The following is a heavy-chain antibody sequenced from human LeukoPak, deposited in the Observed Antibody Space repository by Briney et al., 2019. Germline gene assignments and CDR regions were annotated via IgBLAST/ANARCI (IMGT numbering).Heavy chain of an antibody. V-gene: IGHV3-7*03. CDR2: IKDDGSEQ. CDR1: GFTFSYHW. CDR3: ATERQKYFDY. Sequence: GGSLRLSCAASGFTFSYHWMSWVRQAPGKGLEWVANIKDDGSEQYYVDSVKGRFTVSRDNARNSLYLQMNSLRSEDTALYYCATERQKYFDYWGQGTLVTVSS. J-gene: IGHJ4*02.